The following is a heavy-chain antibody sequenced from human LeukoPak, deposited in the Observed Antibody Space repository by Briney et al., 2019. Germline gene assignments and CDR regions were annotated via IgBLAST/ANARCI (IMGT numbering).Heavy chain of an antibody. CDR1: GYRFTSYW. D-gene: IGHD1-20*01. CDR3: ARRSPYNWNDNYFDY. V-gene: IGHV5-51*01. J-gene: IGHJ4*02. CDR2: IYPGDSDT. Sequence: GESLKISCQGSGYRFTSYWIGWVRQMPGKGLEWMGIIYPGDSDTRYSPSFQGQVTISADKSISTAYLQWSSLKASDTAMYYCARRSPYNWNDNYFDYWGQGTLVTVSS.